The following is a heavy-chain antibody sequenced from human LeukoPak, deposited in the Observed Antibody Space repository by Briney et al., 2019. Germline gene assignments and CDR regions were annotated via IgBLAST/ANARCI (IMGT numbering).Heavy chain of an antibody. D-gene: IGHD4-17*01. CDR1: GFTLRSYW. Sequence: GGSLRLSCAASGFTLRSYWMHWVRQAPGKGLVWVSRIKTDGSSITNADSVKGRFTISRDNDKNTVFLQMISLRAEDTAVYYCARDTGWYFDLWGRGTLVTVSS. J-gene: IGHJ2*01. V-gene: IGHV3-74*01. CDR3: ARDTGWYFDL. CDR2: IKTDGSSI.